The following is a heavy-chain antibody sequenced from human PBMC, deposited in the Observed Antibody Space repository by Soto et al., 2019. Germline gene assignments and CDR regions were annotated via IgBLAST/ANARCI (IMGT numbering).Heavy chain of an antibody. V-gene: IGHV3-48*02. CDR1: GFTFSSHT. CDR2: ITSTSSTK. J-gene: IGHJ6*02. CDR3: ARRITMVRGPYYYYAMDV. Sequence: HPGGSLRLSCAASGFTFSSHTMNWVRQAPGKGLEWISYITSTSSTKNYADSVKGRFTISRDNANNSLYLQMNSLRDEDTAVYYCARRITMVRGPYYYYAMDVWAKGPRSPSP. D-gene: IGHD3-10*01.